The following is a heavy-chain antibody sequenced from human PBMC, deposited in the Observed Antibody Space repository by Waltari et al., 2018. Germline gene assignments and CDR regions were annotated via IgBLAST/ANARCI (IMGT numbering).Heavy chain of an antibody. CDR2: IYYSGST. J-gene: IGHJ6*03. CDR3: ARVRIAARTTSYYMDV. CDR1: GGSIRSYY. V-gene: IGHV4-59*01. D-gene: IGHD6-6*01. Sequence: HVQLQESGPGLVKPSESLSLTCPVSGGSIRSYYWRWIRQPHGKGLEWIGYIYYSGSTNYNPSLKSRVTISVDTSKNQFSLKLSSVTAADTAVYYCARVRIAARTTSYYMDVWGKGTTVTVSS.